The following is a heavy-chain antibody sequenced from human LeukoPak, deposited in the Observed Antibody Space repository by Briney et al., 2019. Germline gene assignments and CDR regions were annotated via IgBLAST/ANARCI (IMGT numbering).Heavy chain of an antibody. D-gene: IGHD3-16*02. CDR2: IIPIFGTA. CDR3: AGSITFGGVIVMIFDY. Sequence: ASVKVSCKASRYTFTGFYMHWVRQAPGQGLEWMGRIIPIFGTANYAQKFQGRVTITADKSTSTAYMELSSLRSEDTAVYYCAGSITFGGVIVMIFDYWGQGTLVTVSS. J-gene: IGHJ4*02. V-gene: IGHV1-69*06. CDR1: RYTFTGFY.